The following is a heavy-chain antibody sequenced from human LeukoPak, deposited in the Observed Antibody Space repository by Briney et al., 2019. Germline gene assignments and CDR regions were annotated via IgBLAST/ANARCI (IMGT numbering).Heavy chain of an antibody. Sequence: GGSLRLSCAASGFTFSTYGMHWVRRAPGKGLEWVAIISYDGTNKNYADSVKGRFTISRDNSKNTLYLQMDSLKTEDTAVYYCAKSCGGYCYFMDYWGQGTLVTVSS. CDR1: GFTFSTYG. CDR3: AKSCGGYCYFMDY. J-gene: IGHJ4*02. D-gene: IGHD2-21*02. V-gene: IGHV3-30*18. CDR2: ISYDGTNK.